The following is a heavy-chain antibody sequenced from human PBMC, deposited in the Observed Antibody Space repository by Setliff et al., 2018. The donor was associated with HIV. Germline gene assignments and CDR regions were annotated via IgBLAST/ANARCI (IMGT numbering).Heavy chain of an antibody. D-gene: IGHD2-21*01. CDR3: AKDIPGPAINRGRIKNWFDP. Sequence: SETLSLTCTVSGGSMSSYYWSWIRQPAGKGLEWIGRIYTSGSTKYNPSLKRRVTISVDTSKNQFSLKLNSVTAADTAVYYCAKDIPGPAINRGRIKNWFDPWGEGTLVTVSS. V-gene: IGHV4-4*07. CDR1: GGSMSSYY. J-gene: IGHJ5*02. CDR2: IYTSGST.